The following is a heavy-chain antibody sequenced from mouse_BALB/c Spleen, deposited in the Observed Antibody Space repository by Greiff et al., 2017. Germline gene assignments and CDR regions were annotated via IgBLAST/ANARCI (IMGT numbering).Heavy chain of an antibody. CDR2: IWAGGST. CDR3: ARDLVLRLQNAMDY. J-gene: IGHJ4*01. V-gene: IGHV2-9*02. Sequence: VKLVESGPGLVAPSQSLSITCTVSGFSLTSYGVHWVRQPPGKGLEWLGVIWAGGSTNYNSALMSRLSISKDNSKSQVFLKMNSLQTDDTAMYYCARDLVLRLQNAMDYWGQGTSVTVSS. D-gene: IGHD1-2*01. CDR1: GFSLTSYG.